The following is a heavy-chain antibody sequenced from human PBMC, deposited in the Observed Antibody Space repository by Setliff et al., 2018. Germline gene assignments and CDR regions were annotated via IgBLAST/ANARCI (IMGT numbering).Heavy chain of an antibody. J-gene: IGHJ6*02. CDR1: GYTFTSYA. D-gene: IGHD5-12*01. V-gene: IGHV1-3*01. Sequence: ASVKVSCKASGYTFTSYAMHWVRQAPGQRLEWMGWINAGNGNTKYSQKFQGRVTITRDTSAGTAYMELSSLRSEDTAVYYCARDPASSGYDTYYYYYYGMDVWGQGTTVTVSS. CDR3: ARDPASSGYDTYYYYYYGMDV. CDR2: INAGNGNT.